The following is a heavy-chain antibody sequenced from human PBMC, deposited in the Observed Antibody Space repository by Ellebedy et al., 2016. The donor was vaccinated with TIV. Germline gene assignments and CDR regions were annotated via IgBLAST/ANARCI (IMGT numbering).Heavy chain of an antibody. CDR1: GFTFSSYS. CDR3: ARDDGGYSSGWSAY. Sequence: GGSLRLXCAASGFTFSSYSMNWVRQSPGKGLECLSYINSHSTTIYYADSVKGRFTISRDNAKNSLYLQMNSLRAEDTAVYYCARDDGGYSSGWSAYWGQGILVTVSS. CDR2: INSHSTTI. D-gene: IGHD6-19*01. V-gene: IGHV3-48*01. J-gene: IGHJ4*02.